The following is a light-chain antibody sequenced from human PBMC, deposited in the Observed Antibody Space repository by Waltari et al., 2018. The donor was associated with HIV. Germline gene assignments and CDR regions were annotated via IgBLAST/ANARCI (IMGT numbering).Light chain of an antibody. CDR2: GAS. CDR3: HQYGGTPRT. CDR1: QRVTSSH. V-gene: IGKV3-20*01. Sequence: EIVLTQSPGTLSLSPGERVTLSCRASQRVTSSHLDWYQQRPGQAPRLLVYGASNRATGIPNRFSGSGSETDFTLTVSRLEPEDFAVYYCHQYGGTPRTFGQGTKLEIK. J-gene: IGKJ2*01.